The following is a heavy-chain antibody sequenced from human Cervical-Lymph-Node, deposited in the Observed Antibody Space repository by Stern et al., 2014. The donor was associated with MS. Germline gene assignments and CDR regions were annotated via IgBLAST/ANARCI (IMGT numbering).Heavy chain of an antibody. Sequence: EVQLVESGGGLVQPGRSMRLSCKTSGLTFRNYGMNWFRQTPGKGLQWVGFIRSEIYGGTTEYAAFVKDRFIISRDDSKNITYLQMNSLKNEDTAVYYCTVGVWNLWGQGTLVTVSS. CDR3: TVGVWNL. J-gene: IGHJ5*02. V-gene: IGHV3-49*03. CDR1: GLTFRNYG. D-gene: IGHD1-26*01. CDR2: IRSEIYGGTT.